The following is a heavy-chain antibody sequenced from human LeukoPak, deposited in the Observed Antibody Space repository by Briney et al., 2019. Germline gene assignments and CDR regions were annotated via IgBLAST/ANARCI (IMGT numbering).Heavy chain of an antibody. J-gene: IGHJ4*02. D-gene: IGHD2-2*01. V-gene: IGHV1-8*03. CDR2: MNPNSGNT. Sequence: ASVKVSCKASGYTFTSYDINWVRQATGQGLEWMGWMNPNSGNTGYAQKFQGRVTITRNTSISTAYMELSSLRSEDTAVYYCARVSSPYCSSTSCPKLDYWGQGTLVTVSS. CDR3: ARVSSPYCSSTSCPKLDY. CDR1: GYTFTSYD.